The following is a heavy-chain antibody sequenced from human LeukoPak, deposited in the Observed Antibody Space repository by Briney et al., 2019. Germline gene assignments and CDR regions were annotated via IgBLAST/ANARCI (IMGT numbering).Heavy chain of an antibody. CDR3: ARDYGDYGFDY. V-gene: IGHV4-38-2*02. D-gene: IGHD4-17*01. CDR1: GYSLTRGYL. CDR2: IYNSGIT. Sequence: SETLSLTCTVPGYSLTRGYLWSWTRQPPAKGLEWIGCIYNSGITYSNPSPKSPLTISVDTSKNQFSLKLSSVTAADTAVYFCARDYGDYGFDYWGQGTLVTVSS. J-gene: IGHJ4*02.